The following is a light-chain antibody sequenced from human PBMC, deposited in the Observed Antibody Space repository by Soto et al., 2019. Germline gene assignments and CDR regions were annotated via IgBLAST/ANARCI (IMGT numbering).Light chain of an antibody. J-gene: IGKJ2*01. CDR2: GAS. Sequence: EIVMTQSPATLSVSPGERATLSCRASQSVSSNLAWYQQKPGQGPRLLFYGASTSATGIPARFIGSGSGTDFTLTIISLQSEDFAVYYCQQSNSWPYTFGQGTKLEIK. V-gene: IGKV3-15*01. CDR3: QQSNSWPYT. CDR1: QSVSSN.